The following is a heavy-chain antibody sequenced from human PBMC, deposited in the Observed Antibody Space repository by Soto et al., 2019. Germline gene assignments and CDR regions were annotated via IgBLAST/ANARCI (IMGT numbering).Heavy chain of an antibody. CDR3: ARAKVVAAKRTTYYFDY. CDR2: IYSGGST. CDR1: GFTVSSNY. Sequence: GGSLRLSCAASGFTVSSNYMSWVRQAPGKGLEWVSVIYSGGSTYYADSVKGRFTISRDNSKNTLYLQMNSLRAEDTAVYYCARAKVVAAKRTTYYFDYWGQGTLVTVSS. J-gene: IGHJ4*02. V-gene: IGHV3-53*01. D-gene: IGHD2-15*01.